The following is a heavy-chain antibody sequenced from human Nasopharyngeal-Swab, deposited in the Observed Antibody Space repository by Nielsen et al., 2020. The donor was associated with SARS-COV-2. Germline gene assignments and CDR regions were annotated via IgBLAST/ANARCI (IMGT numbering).Heavy chain of an antibody. CDR1: GFTFSSYG. D-gene: IGHD2-15*01. J-gene: IGHJ6*02. Sequence: GESLKISCAASGFTFSSYGMHWVRQAPGKGLEWVAVISYDGSNKYYADSVKGRFTISRDNSKNTLYLQMNSLRAEDTAVYYCAIETRYCSGGSCSTGGMDVWGQGTTVTVSS. CDR2: ISYDGSNK. CDR3: AIETRYCSGGSCSTGGMDV. V-gene: IGHV3-30*03.